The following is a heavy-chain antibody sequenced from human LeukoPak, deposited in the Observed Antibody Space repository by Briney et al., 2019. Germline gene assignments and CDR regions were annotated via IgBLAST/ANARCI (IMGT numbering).Heavy chain of an antibody. CDR2: ISPSGDIL. CDR3: AKEITKTPFRPGEYTVTKGYFDY. J-gene: IGHJ4*02. D-gene: IGHD4-17*01. CDR1: GFTFSSHG. Sequence: GGTLRLSCAASGFTFSSHGMNWVRQAPGKGLEWVSGISPSGDILYYADSVKGRFTISRDNSKNTLYLQLNSLRAEDTAVYYCAKEITKTPFRPGEYTVTKGYFDYWGQGTLVTVSS. V-gene: IGHV3-23*01.